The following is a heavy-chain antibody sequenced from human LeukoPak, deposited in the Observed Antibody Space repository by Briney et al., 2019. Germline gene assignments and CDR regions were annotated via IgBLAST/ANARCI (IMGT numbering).Heavy chain of an antibody. CDR3: ARDSSGWNGSYDY. CDR1: GGSISSYY. D-gene: IGHD6-19*01. J-gene: IGHJ4*02. Sequence: SETLSLTCTVSGGSISSYYWSWIRQPPGMGLEWIGYIYYSGSTNYNPSLKSRVTISVDTSKNQFSLKLSSVTAADTAVYYCARDSSGWNGSYDYWGQGTLVTVSS. CDR2: IYYSGST. V-gene: IGHV4-59*01.